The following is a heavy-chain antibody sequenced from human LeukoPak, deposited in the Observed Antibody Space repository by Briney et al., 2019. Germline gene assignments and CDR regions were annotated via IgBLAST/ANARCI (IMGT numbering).Heavy chain of an antibody. V-gene: IGHV3-30-3*01. CDR1: GFTFSSYA. CDR2: ISFDGSNK. D-gene: IGHD3-10*01. Sequence: PGGSLRLSRAASGFTFSSYAMHWVRQAPGKGLEWVAVISFDGSNKYYADSVKGRFTISRDNSKNTLYLQMNSLRAEDTAVHYCARSVEENPLLWFGELSYYYGMDVWGQGTTVTVSS. CDR3: ARSVEENPLLWFGELSYYYGMDV. J-gene: IGHJ6*02.